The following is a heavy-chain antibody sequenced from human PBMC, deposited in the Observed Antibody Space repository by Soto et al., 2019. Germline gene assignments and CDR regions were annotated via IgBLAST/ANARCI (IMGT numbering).Heavy chain of an antibody. Sequence: LRLSCAASGFTFSSYGMHWVRQAPGKGLEWVAVIWYDGSNKYYADSVKGRFTISRDNSKNTLYLQMNSLRAEDTAVYYCARDFYYGSGSPMFDPWGQGTLVTVSS. D-gene: IGHD3-10*01. CDR2: IWYDGSNK. CDR1: GFTFSSYG. CDR3: ARDFYYGSGSPMFDP. J-gene: IGHJ5*02. V-gene: IGHV3-33*01.